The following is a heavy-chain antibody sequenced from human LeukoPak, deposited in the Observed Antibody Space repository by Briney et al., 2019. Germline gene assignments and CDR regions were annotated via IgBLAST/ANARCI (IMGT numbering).Heavy chain of an antibody. V-gene: IGHV4-34*01. Sequence: SETLSLTCAVYGGSFSGYYWSWIRQPPGKGLEWIGEISHSGSTNYNPSLKSRVTISVDTSKNQFSLKLSSVTAADTAVYYCARGLVYYYDSSGLLDAFDIWGQGTMVTVSS. J-gene: IGHJ3*02. D-gene: IGHD3-22*01. CDR3: ARGLVYYYDSSGLLDAFDI. CDR1: GGSFSGYY. CDR2: ISHSGST.